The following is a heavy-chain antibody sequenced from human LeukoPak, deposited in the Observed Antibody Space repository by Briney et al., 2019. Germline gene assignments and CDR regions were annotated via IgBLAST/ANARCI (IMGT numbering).Heavy chain of an antibody. CDR1: GGSISSSSYY. CDR3: ARALVGSSSGYFYYYMDV. CDR2: IYYSGST. D-gene: IGHD6-6*01. J-gene: IGHJ6*03. V-gene: IGHV4-39*07. Sequence: SETLSLTCTVSGGSISSSSYYWGWIRQPPGKGLEWIGSIYYSGSTYYNPSLKSRDTISVDTSENQFSLNLSSVTAADTAVYYCARALVGSSSGYFYYYMDVWGKGTTVTVSS.